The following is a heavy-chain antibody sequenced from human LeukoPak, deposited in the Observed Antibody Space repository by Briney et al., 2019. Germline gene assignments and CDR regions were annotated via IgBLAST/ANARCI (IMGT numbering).Heavy chain of an antibody. D-gene: IGHD2/OR15-2a*01. V-gene: IGHV3-30-3*02. CDR2: ISYDGSNK. CDR1: GFTFSSYA. Sequence: GGSLRLSCAASGFTFSSYAMHWVRQAPGKGLEWVAVISYDGSNKYYADSVKGRFTISRDNSKNTLYLQMNSLRAEDTAVYYCAKRTTSFSNAFDIWGQGTIVTVSS. J-gene: IGHJ3*02. CDR3: AKRTTSFSNAFDI.